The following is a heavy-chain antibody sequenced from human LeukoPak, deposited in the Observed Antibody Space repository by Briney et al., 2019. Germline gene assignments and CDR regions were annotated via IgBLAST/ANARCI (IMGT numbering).Heavy chain of an antibody. J-gene: IGHJ4*02. CDR2: ISAYNGNT. D-gene: IGHD3-3*01. Sequence: GASVKVSCKASGYTFTNYGVSWVRQAPGQGLEYMGWISAYNGNTNYTQKLQGRVTMTTDTSTSTAYMELRSLTSDDTAVYYCARDRSGYPPRIDYWGQGTLATVSS. CDR1: GYTFTNYG. V-gene: IGHV1-18*01. CDR3: ARDRSGYPPRIDY.